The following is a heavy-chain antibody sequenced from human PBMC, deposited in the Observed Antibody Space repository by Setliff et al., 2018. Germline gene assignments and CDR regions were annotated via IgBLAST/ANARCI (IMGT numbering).Heavy chain of an antibody. Sequence: ASVKVSCKASGYTFTRYYMYWVRQAPGQGLEWMGIINVSGGSASYAEKFQGRVTMTRDPSINTAYMEVSRLRSDDTGVYYCARDQFRNSGGLYSWGQGTLVTVSS. CDR2: INVSGGSA. J-gene: IGHJ5*02. CDR3: ARDQFRNSGGLYS. CDR1: GYTFTRYY. D-gene: IGHD1-7*01. V-gene: IGHV1-46*01.